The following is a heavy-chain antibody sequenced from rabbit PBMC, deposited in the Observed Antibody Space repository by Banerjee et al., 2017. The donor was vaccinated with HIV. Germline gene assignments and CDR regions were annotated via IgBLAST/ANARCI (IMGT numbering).Heavy chain of an antibody. CDR1: GFSFSDSYY. CDR2: IDAGDSGST. CDR3: ARDQAGSTGYAYGNFNL. Sequence: QEQLEESGGGLVQPEGSLTLTCTASGFSFSDSYYMCWVRQAPGKGPEWIGCIDAGDSGSTIYASWAKGRFTISKTSSTTVTLQMTSLTAADTATYFCARDQAGSTGYAYGNFNLWGQGTLVTVS. V-gene: IGHV1S45*01. J-gene: IGHJ4*01. D-gene: IGHD6-1*01.